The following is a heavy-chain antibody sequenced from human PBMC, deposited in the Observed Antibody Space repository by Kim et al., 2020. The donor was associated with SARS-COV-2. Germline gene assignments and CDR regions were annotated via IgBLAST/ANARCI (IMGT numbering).Heavy chain of an antibody. V-gene: IGHV4-34*01. J-gene: IGHJ4*02. CDR1: GGSFSGYY. D-gene: IGHD3-9*01. Sequence: SETLSLTCAVYGGSFSGYYWSWIRQPPGKGLEWIGEINHSGSTNYNPSLKSRVTISVDTSKNQFSLKLSSVTTADTAVYYCAGLLGEDYDILTGYVGWGQGTLVTVSS. CDR3: AGLLGEDYDILTGYVG. CDR2: INHSGST.